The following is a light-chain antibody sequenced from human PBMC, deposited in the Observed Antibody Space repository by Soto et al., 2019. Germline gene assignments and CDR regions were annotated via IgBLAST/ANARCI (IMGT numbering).Light chain of an antibody. CDR1: QTVSNN. CDR3: QQYNNWPPLT. Sequence: EIVITQSPSTLSVYPGDRATLSCRASQTVSNNLAWYQQKPGQAPRLLIYGASTRATGIPARFSGSGSGTEFTLTISSLQSEDFAVYYCQQYNNWPPLTFGGGTKVDIK. CDR2: GAS. V-gene: IGKV3-15*01. J-gene: IGKJ4*01.